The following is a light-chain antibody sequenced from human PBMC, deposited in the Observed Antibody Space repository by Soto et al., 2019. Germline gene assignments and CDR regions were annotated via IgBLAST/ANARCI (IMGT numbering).Light chain of an antibody. V-gene: IGLV1-40*01. Sequence: QPVLAQPPSVSGAPGQRVTISCTGSSSNIGAGSAVHWYQHLPGTAPKLLIYANTSRPSGVPNRFSGSRSGTSASLAITGLQAEDEADYYCQSHDSSLSGSVFGGGTKLTVL. CDR2: ANT. J-gene: IGLJ3*02. CDR1: SSNIGAGSA. CDR3: QSHDSSLSGSV.